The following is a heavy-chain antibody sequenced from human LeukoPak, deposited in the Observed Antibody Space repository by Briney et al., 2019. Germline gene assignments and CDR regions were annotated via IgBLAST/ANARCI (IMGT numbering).Heavy chain of an antibody. CDR3: ARVSIYSSSANYFDY. CDR1: GGTFSSYA. J-gene: IGHJ4*02. CDR2: IIPIFGTA. Sequence: GASVKVSCKASGGTFSSYAISWVRQAPGQGLEWMGGIIPIFGTANYAQKLQGGVTITTDESTSTAYMELSSLRSEDTAVYYCARVSIYSSSANYFDYWGQGTLVTVSS. D-gene: IGHD6-6*01. V-gene: IGHV1-69*05.